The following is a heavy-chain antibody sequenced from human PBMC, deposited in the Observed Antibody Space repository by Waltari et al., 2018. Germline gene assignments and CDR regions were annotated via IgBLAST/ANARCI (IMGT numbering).Heavy chain of an antibody. CDR3: ARDLRDSGSYAAY. J-gene: IGHJ4*02. V-gene: IGHV3-23*01. CDR1: GFTFSSYA. Sequence: EVQLLESGGGLVQPGGSLRLSCAASGFTFSSYAMSWVRQAPGKGLEWVSAISGSGGSTYYADSVKGRFTISRDNSKNTLYLQMNSLRAEDTAVYYCARDLRDSGSYAAYWGQGTLVTVSS. CDR2: ISGSGGST. D-gene: IGHD1-26*01.